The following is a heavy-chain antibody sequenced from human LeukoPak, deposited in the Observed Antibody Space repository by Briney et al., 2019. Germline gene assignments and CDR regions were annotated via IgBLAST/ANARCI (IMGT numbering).Heavy chain of an antibody. CDR3: AKDRDRMVTAWGLYFDY. V-gene: IGHV3-23*01. J-gene: IGHJ4*02. CDR2: ISGGGGNT. CDR1: GFTFSSYA. D-gene: IGHD2-21*02. Sequence: GGSLRLSCAASGFTFSSYAMSWVRQAPGKGLEWVSVISGGGGNTYYADSVRGRFTISRDNSRNTLYLQMKTLRAEDTAVYYCAKDRDRMVTAWGLYFDYWGQGNLVTVSS.